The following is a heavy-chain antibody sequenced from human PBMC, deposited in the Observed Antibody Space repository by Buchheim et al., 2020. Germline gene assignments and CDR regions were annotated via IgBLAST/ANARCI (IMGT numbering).Heavy chain of an antibody. CDR3: ARGGFLEWPLYGMDV. CDR1: GGSISSGGYY. CDR2: IYYSGST. D-gene: IGHD3-3*01. Sequence: QVQLQESGPGLVKPSQTLSLTCTVSGGSISSGGYYWSWIRQHPGQGLEWIGYIYYSGSTYYNPSLKSRVTISLATSNNQFSLKLSSVTAADTAVYYCARGGFLEWPLYGMDVWGQGTT. V-gene: IGHV4-31*03. J-gene: IGHJ6*02.